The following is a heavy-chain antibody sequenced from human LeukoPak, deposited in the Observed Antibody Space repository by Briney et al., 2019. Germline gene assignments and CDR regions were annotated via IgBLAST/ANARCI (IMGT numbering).Heavy chain of an antibody. Sequence: AETLSLTCAVYGGSFSGYYWSWIRQPPGKGLEWIGEINHSGSTNYNPSLESRVTISVDTSKNQFSLKLSSVTAADTAVFYCAANSADYNTLGSSYKVWGQGTLVTVSS. CDR3: AANSADYNTLGSSYKV. CDR2: INHSGST. CDR1: GGSFSGYY. V-gene: IGHV4-34*01. J-gene: IGHJ4*02. D-gene: IGHD3-10*01.